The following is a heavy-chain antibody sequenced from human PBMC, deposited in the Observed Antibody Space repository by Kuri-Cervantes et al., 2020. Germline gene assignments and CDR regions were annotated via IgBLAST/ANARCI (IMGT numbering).Heavy chain of an antibody. J-gene: IGHJ4*02. Sequence: GESLKISCAASGFTFSSYGMHWVRQAPGKGLEWVAVIWYDGSNKYYADSVKGRFTISRDNSKNTLYLQMNSLRAEDTAVYYCARGVGDSSGYYYAPGGYWGQGTLVTVSS. CDR2: IWYDGSNK. CDR1: GFTFSSYG. V-gene: IGHV3-30*19. CDR3: ARGVGDSSGYYYAPGGY. D-gene: IGHD3-22*01.